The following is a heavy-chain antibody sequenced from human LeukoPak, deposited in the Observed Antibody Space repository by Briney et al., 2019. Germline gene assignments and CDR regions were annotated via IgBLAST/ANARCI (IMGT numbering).Heavy chain of an antibody. J-gene: IGHJ3*02. CDR1: GFTFSNAW. CDR2: ISGSGGST. V-gene: IGHV3-23*01. CDR3: ANTRGYCSGGSCYSVGAFDI. Sequence: GGSLRLSCAASGFTFSNAWMNWVRQAPGKGLEWVSAISGSGGSTYYADSVKGRFTISRDNSKNTLYLQMNSLRAEDTAVYYCANTRGYCSGGSCYSVGAFDIWGQGTMVTVSS. D-gene: IGHD2-15*01.